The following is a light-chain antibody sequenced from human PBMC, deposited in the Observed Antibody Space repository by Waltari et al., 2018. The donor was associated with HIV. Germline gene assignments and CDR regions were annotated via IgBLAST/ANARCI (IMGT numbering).Light chain of an antibody. Sequence: QSVLAQPPSASGTPGQRVTISCSGSTSNIGGNTVSWYQQLPGTAPKLLIYSNNRRPSGVPDRVSGSTSGTSASLVISGLQSEDEADYYCAAWDDSLKGGAFGPGTKVTVL. V-gene: IGLV1-44*01. CDR3: AAWDDSLKGGA. J-gene: IGLJ1*01. CDR2: SNN. CDR1: TSNIGGNT.